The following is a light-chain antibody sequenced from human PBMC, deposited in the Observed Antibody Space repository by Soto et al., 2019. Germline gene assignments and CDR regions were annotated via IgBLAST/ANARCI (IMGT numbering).Light chain of an antibody. J-gene: IGLJ1*01. CDR1: SSSIGSNT. CDR3: AAWDDSLNGYV. V-gene: IGLV1-44*01. CDR2: SSN. Sequence: HSALTQPPSASGTPGQRVTISCSGSSSSIGSNTVTWYHQLPGTAPKLLIHSSNQRPSGVPDRFSGSKSGTSASLAISGLQSEDESDYYCAAWDDSLNGYVFGSGTKATVL.